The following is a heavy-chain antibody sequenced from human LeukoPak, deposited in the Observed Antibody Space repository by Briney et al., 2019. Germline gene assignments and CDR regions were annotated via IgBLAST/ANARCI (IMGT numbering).Heavy chain of an antibody. CDR2: INPNSGGT. CDR1: GYTFTGYY. J-gene: IGHJ3*02. CDR3: ARDHYYDILTGYYYLKPNDAFDI. Sequence: ASVKVSCKASGYTFTGYYMHWVRQAPGQGLEWMGWINPNSGGTNYAQKLQGRVTMTTDTSTSTAYMELRSLRSDDTAVYYCARDHYYDILTGYYYLKPNDAFDIWGQGTMVTVSS. V-gene: IGHV1-2*02. D-gene: IGHD3-9*01.